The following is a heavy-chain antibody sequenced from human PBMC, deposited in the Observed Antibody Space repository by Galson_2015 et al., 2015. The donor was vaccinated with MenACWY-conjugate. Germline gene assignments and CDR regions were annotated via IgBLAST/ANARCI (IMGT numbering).Heavy chain of an antibody. J-gene: IGHJ4*02. D-gene: IGHD6-19*01. CDR2: ISYEGSIQ. Sequence: SLRLSCAASGFTFSSYGMQWVRQAPGKGLAWVAVISYEGSIQHYGDSVRGRFTISRDNSKNTLYLQMNSLRVEDTAVYYCAKEAAQRASVALDYWGQGTLVTVSS. CDR1: GFTFSSYG. CDR3: AKEAAQRASVALDY. V-gene: IGHV3-30*18.